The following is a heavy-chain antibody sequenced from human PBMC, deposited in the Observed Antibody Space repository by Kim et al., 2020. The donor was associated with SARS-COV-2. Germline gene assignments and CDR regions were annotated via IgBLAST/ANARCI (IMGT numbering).Heavy chain of an antibody. V-gene: IGHV4-39*01. CDR3: ARRGRAVALLYYFDY. CDR2: IYYSGST. Sequence: SETLSLTCTVSGGSISSSSYYWGWIRQPPGKGLEWIGSIYYSGSTYYNPSLKSRVTISVDTSKNQFSLKLSSVTAADTAVYYCARRGRAVALLYYFDYWGQGTLVTVSS. D-gene: IGHD6-19*01. J-gene: IGHJ4*02. CDR1: GGSISSSSYY.